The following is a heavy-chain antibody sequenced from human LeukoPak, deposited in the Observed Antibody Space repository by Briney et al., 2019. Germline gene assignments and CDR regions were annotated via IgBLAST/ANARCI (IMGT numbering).Heavy chain of an antibody. Sequence: GSLRLSCAASGFIFSSYTMIWVRQAPGKGLEWVSSISSSSSYLYYADSVKGRFAISRDNAKNSLYLQMNSLRAEDTAVYYCARDDSASGSYSYYYYYYMDVWGKGTTVTVSS. CDR2: ISSSSSYL. V-gene: IGHV3-21*01. CDR1: GFIFSSYT. CDR3: ARDDSASGSYSYYYYYYMDV. J-gene: IGHJ6*03. D-gene: IGHD1-26*01.